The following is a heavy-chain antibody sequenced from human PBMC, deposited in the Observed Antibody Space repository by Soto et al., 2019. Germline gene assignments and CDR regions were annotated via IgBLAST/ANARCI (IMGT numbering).Heavy chain of an antibody. Sequence: GASVKVSCKTSGYTFTGYYMHWVRQAPGQGLEWMGWINPNSGGTDYAQKFQGWVTMTRDTSISTAYMELSRLRSFDTAVYYCARGSGSQRLNIWGQGTMVTVSS. V-gene: IGHV1-2*04. CDR1: GYTFTGYY. CDR3: ARGSGSQRLNI. D-gene: IGHD1-26*01. J-gene: IGHJ3*02. CDR2: INPNSGGT.